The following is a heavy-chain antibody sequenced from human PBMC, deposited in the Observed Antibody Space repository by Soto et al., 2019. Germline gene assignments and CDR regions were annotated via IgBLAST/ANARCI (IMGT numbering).Heavy chain of an antibody. CDR3: ARDFRSPGYYDSSGYPTLDAFDI. CDR1: GYTFTSYY. J-gene: IGHJ3*02. CDR2: INPSGGST. V-gene: IGHV1-46*01. D-gene: IGHD3-22*01. Sequence: QVQLVQSGAEVKKPGASVKVSCKASGYTFTSYYMHWVRQAPGQGLEWMGIINPSGGSTSYARKFVGRVTMTRETSTSTVYLELSSLRSEETAVYYCARDFRSPGYYDSSGYPTLDAFDIWGQGTMVTVSS.